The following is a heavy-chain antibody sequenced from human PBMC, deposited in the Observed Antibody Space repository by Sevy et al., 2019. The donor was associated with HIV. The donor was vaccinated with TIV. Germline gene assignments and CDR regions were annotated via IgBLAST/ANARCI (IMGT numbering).Heavy chain of an antibody. CDR1: GYTLTKLS. V-gene: IGHV1-24*01. CDR2: FDPEDGET. D-gene: IGHD3-22*01. Sequence: APVKVSCKVSGYTLTKLSMHWVRQAPGKGLEWMGSFDPEDGETHYARKLQGRVIMTEDTSTDTAYMEVNSLRSEDTAVYYCATTKDYYENSGCPFDYWGQGTLVTVSS. CDR3: ATTKDYYENSGCPFDY. J-gene: IGHJ4*02.